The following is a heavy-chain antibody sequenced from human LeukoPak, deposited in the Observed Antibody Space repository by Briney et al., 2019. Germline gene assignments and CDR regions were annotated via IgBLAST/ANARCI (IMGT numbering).Heavy chain of an antibody. CDR3: ARGSGDDFWSGYVSPLWRGYFDY. D-gene: IGHD3-3*01. CDR2: INPSGGST. V-gene: IGHV1-46*01. J-gene: IGHJ4*02. Sequence: ASVKVSCKASGYTFTGYYMHWVRQAPGQGLEWMGIINPSGGSTSYAQKFQGRVTMTRDMSTSTVYMELSSLRSEDTAVYYCARGSGDDFWSGYVSPLWRGYFDYWGQGTLVTVSS. CDR1: GYTFTGYY.